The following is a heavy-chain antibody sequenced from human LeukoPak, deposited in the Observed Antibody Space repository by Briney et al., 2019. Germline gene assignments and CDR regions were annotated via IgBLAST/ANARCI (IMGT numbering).Heavy chain of an antibody. J-gene: IGHJ4*02. CDR1: GFTFSSYA. CDR2: ISGSGGST. CDR3: AKFESNYYDSSGYGPFDY. V-gene: IGHV3-23*01. Sequence: GGSLRLSCAASGFTFSSYAMSWVRQAPGKGLEWVSAISGSGGSTYYADSVKGRFTISRDNSKSTLYLQMNSLRAEDTAVYYCAKFESNYYDSSGYGPFDYWGQGALVTVSS. D-gene: IGHD3-22*01.